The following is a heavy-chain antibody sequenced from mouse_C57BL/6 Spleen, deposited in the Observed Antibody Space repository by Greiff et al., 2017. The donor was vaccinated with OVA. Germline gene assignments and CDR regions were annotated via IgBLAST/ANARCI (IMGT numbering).Heavy chain of an antibody. Sequence: EVHLVESGPGLVKPSQSLSLTCSVTGYSITSGYYWNWIRQFPGNKLEWMGYISYDGSNNYNPSLKNRISITRDTSKNQFCLKLNSVTTEDTATYYCASDSNYWYCDVWGTGTTVTVSS. J-gene: IGHJ1*03. CDR2: ISYDGSN. CDR1: GYSITSGYY. V-gene: IGHV3-6*01. CDR3: ASDSNYWYCDV. D-gene: IGHD2-5*01.